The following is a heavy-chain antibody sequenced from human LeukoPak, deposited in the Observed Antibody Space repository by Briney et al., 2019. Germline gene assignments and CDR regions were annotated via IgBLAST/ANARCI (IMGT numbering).Heavy chain of an antibody. CDR1: GGSVSSGSYY. J-gene: IGHJ4*02. CDR2: IYYTGST. Sequence: SETLSLTCTVSGGSVSSGSYYWSWIRQPPGKGLEWIGYIYYTGSTNYNPSLKSRVTISIDTSKNQFSLKLSSVTAADTAVYYCARGVPYWGQGTLVTVPS. D-gene: IGHD3-10*01. V-gene: IGHV4-61*01. CDR3: ARGVPY.